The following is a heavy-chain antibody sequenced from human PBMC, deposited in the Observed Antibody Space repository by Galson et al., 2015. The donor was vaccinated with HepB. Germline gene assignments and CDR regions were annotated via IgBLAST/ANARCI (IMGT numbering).Heavy chain of an antibody. Sequence: SLRLSCAASGFTFSDYYMSWIRQAPGKGLEWVPYISSSSSYTNYADSVKGRFTISRDNAKNSLYLQMNSLRAEDTAVYYCATRRVTTSDDAFDIWGQGTMVTVSS. CDR3: ATRRVTTSDDAFDI. V-gene: IGHV3-11*06. D-gene: IGHD4-17*01. CDR1: GFTFSDYY. CDR2: ISSSSSYT. J-gene: IGHJ3*02.